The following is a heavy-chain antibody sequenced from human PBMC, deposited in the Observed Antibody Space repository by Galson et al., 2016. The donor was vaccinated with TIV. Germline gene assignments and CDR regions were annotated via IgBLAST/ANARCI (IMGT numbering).Heavy chain of an antibody. CDR1: GGTFSSYA. J-gene: IGHJ4*02. V-gene: IGHV1-69*05. CDR3: ARYSSTSSRRFDY. CDR2: IIPILGTA. D-gene: IGHD6-6*01. Sequence: SVKVSCKASGGTFSSYAISWVRQAPGQGLEWMGRIIPILGTANYAQRFQGKVTITTDTSTSTAYMELRNLRFDDTAVYYCARYSSTSSRRFDYWGQGTLVTVSA.